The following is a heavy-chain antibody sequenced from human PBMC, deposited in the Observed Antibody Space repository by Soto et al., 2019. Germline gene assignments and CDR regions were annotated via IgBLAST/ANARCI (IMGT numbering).Heavy chain of an antibody. J-gene: IGHJ4*02. D-gene: IGHD6-13*01. CDR1: GFTFSSYG. V-gene: IGHV3-30*18. Sequence: QVQLVESGGGVVQPGRSLRLSCAASGFTFSSYGMHWVRQAPGKGLEWVAVMSYDGSNKYYADSVKGRFTISRDNSKNTLYLQMNSLRAEDTAVYYCAKDSPYSSSALDYWGQGTLVTVSS. CDR3: AKDSPYSSSALDY. CDR2: MSYDGSNK.